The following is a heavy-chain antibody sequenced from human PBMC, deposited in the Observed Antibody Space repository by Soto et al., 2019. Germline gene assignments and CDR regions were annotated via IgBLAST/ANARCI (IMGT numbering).Heavy chain of an antibody. D-gene: IGHD6-19*01. CDR1: GGTFSSYT. V-gene: IGHV1-69*08. CDR3: ARDWTFGSSGWSSGPDY. CDR2: IIPILGIA. J-gene: IGHJ4*02. Sequence: QVQLVQSGAEVKKPGSSVKVSCKASGGTFSSYTISWVRQAPGQGLEWMGRIIPILGIANYAQKFQGRVTITADKSTSTAYMELSSLRSEDTAVYYCARDWTFGSSGWSSGPDYWGQGTLVTVSS.